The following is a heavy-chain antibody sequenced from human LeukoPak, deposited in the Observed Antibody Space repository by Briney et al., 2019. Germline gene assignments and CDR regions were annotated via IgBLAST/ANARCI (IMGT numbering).Heavy chain of an antibody. V-gene: IGHV1-3*01. CDR1: GYTFTSYA. D-gene: IGHD2-2*01. J-gene: IGHJ4*02. Sequence: ASVKVSCKASGYTFTSYAMHWVRQAPGQRLEWMGWINAGNGNTKYSQKFQGRVTITRDTSASTAYMEPSSLRSEDTAVYYCARVQSAYCSSTSCYGGYFDYWGQGTLVTVSS. CDR3: ARVQSAYCSSTSCYGGYFDY. CDR2: INAGNGNT.